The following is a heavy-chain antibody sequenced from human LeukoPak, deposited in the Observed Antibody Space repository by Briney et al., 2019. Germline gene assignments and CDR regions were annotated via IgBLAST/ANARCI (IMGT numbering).Heavy chain of an antibody. CDR3: ARGASGWNAVYYYWYFDL. D-gene: IGHD6-19*01. J-gene: IGHJ2*01. V-gene: IGHV4-61*01. Sequence: PSETLSLTCTVSGDSVSSGNYYLSWIRQPPGKGLDWITYMSPSGTTKYNPSLKSRVTTSVDTSRTQFSLRLSSVTAADTAVYYCARGASGWNAVYYYWYFDLWGRGTLVTVSS. CDR1: GDSVSSGNYY. CDR2: MSPSGTT.